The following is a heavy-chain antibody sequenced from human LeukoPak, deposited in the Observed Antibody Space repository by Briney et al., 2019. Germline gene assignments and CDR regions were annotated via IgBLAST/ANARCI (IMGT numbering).Heavy chain of an antibody. CDR1: GGSFSDYY. CDR3: ARGELGWELLRYYYYGMDV. CDR2: IDHSGST. Sequence: PSETLSLTCAVYGGSFSDYYWSWIRQPPGKGLEWIGEIDHSGSTNYNPSLKSRVTISVDTSKNQFSLKLSSVTAADTAVYYCARGELGWELLRYYYYGMDVWGQGTTVTVSS. V-gene: IGHV4-34*01. J-gene: IGHJ6*02. D-gene: IGHD1-26*01.